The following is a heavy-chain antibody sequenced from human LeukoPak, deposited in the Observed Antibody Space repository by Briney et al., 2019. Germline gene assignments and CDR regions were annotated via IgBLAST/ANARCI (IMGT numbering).Heavy chain of an antibody. CDR2: IYPGDSDT. Sequence: GESLKISCKGSGYSFTSYWIGWVRQMPGKGLEWMGIIYPGDSDTRYSPSFQGQVTISADKSISTAYLQWSSLKVSATAMYYCARGGSDSSGYYYVSGAFDIWGQGTMVTVSS. J-gene: IGHJ3*02. CDR1: GYSFTSYW. D-gene: IGHD3-22*01. CDR3: ARGGSDSSGYYYVSGAFDI. V-gene: IGHV5-51*01.